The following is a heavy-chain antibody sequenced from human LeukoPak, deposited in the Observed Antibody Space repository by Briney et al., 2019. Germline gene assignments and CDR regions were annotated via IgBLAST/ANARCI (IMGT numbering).Heavy chain of an antibody. CDR1: GFTFSSHS. CDR2: ISSSSSYI. D-gene: IGHD6-13*01. CDR3: ARDSSSWYSRGFDY. Sequence: GGSLRLSCAASGFTFSSHSMNWVRQAPGKGLEWVSSISSSSSYIYYADSVKGRFTISRDNAKNSLYLQMNSLRAEDTAVYYCARDSSSWYSRGFDYWGQGTLVTVSS. V-gene: IGHV3-21*01. J-gene: IGHJ4*02.